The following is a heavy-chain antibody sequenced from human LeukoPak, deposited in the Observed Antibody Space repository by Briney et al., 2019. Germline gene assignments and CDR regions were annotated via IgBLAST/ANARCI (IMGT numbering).Heavy chain of an antibody. CDR1: GGSISSYY. CDR2: IYYSGST. V-gene: IGHV4-59*08. J-gene: IGHJ6*03. Sequence: SETLSLTCTVSGGSISSYYWSWIRQPPGKGLEWIGYIYYSGSTNYNPSLKSRVTISVDRSKNQFSLKLSSVTAADTAVYYCARGYNSLREGYYYHYYMDVWGKGTTVTVSS. CDR3: ARGYNSLREGYYYHYYMDV. D-gene: IGHD3-3*01.